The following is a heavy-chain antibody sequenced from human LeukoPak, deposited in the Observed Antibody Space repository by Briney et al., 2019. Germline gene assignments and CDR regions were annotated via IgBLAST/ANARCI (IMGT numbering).Heavy chain of an antibody. Sequence: HSGGSRRFSCTSFALAFAATGADAMSWFRQAPGKGLEWVGFIRRSTSGGTTEYAASVKGRFTISRDESKGIAYLQMNSLKTEDTGIYYCVSRPKGDNFVAHFDYWGQGTLVTVSS. CDR2: IRRSTSGGTT. CDR3: VSRPKGDNFVAHFDY. J-gene: IGHJ4*02. CDR1: ALAFAATGADA. D-gene: IGHD2-21*02. V-gene: IGHV3-49*03.